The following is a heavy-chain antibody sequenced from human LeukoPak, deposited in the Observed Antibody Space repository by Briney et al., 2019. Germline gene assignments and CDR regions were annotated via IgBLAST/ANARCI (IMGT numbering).Heavy chain of an antibody. CDR1: GFTFSSYS. J-gene: IGHJ6*03. CDR3: ARDSRIAVAGTNYYYYMDV. D-gene: IGHD6-19*01. Sequence: PGGSLRLSCAASGFTFSSYSMNWLRQAPGKGLEGVSYISNSSSTIYYADSVKGRFTISRDNAKNSLYLQMNSLRAEDTAVYYCARDSRIAVAGTNYYYYMDVWGKGTTVTVSS. CDR2: ISNSSSTI. V-gene: IGHV3-48*04.